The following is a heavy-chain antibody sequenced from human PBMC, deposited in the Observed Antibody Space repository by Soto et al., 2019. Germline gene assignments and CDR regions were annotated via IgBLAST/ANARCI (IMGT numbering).Heavy chain of an antibody. CDR1: GFTFSSYA. J-gene: IGHJ6*02. CDR3: PKERGLFGVVHPKGYYDRMDV. Sequence: GGSLRLCCAASGFTFSSYAMSWVRQAPGKGLEWVSVISGSGGSTYYADSVKGRFAISRDNSKNTLYLQMNSLRAEDTAVYYCPKERGLFGVVHPKGYYDRMDVSGQGTTVTV. D-gene: IGHD3-3*01. V-gene: IGHV3-23*01. CDR2: ISGSGGST.